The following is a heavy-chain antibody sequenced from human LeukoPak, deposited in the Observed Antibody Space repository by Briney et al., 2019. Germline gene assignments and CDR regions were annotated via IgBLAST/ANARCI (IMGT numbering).Heavy chain of an antibody. CDR3: AKPIAGSRCFDY. CDR2: ISGSGGTT. V-gene: IGHV3-23*01. CDR1: GFTFSTHA. D-gene: IGHD6-13*01. J-gene: IGHJ4*02. Sequence: GGSLRLSCAASGFTFSTHAMNCVRQAPGKGLEWVSTISGSGGTTYCADSVKGRFTISRDNSKNTLCLQMNSLRPEDTAIYYCAKPIAGSRCFDYWGQGTLVTVFS.